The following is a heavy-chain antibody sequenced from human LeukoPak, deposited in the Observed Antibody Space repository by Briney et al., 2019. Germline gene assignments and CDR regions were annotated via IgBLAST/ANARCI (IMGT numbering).Heavy chain of an antibody. CDR2: ISGSGGST. CDR3: ARRYCSSTSCYGVDY. V-gene: IGHV3-23*01. D-gene: IGHD2-2*01. CDR1: GFTFSSYG. Sequence: GGTLRLSCAASGFTFSSYGMSWVRQAPGKGLEWVSAISGSGGSTYYADSVKGRFTISRDNSKNTLYLQMNSLRAEDTAVYYCARRYCSSTSCYGVDYWGQGTLVTVSS. J-gene: IGHJ4*02.